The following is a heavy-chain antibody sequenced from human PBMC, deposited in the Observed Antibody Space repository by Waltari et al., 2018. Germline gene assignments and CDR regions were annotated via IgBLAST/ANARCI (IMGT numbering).Heavy chain of an antibody. J-gene: IGHJ5*02. CDR2: IYHSGST. Sequence: QVQLQESGPGLVKPSETLSLTCAVSGYSISSGYYWGWIRQPPGKGLEWIGSIYHSGSTYYNPSLKSRVTISVDTSKNQFSLKLSSVTAADTAVYYCASDSSSWMSWFDPWGQGTLVTVSS. CDR3: ASDSSSWMSWFDP. D-gene: IGHD6-13*01. V-gene: IGHV4-38-2*01. CDR1: GYSISSGYY.